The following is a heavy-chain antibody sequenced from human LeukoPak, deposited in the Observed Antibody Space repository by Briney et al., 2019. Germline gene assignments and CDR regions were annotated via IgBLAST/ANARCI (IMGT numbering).Heavy chain of an antibody. CDR3: ASTWEDGMDV. V-gene: IGHV3-30-3*01. CDR2: ISYDGSNK. CDR1: GFTFSSYA. Sequence: GGSLRLSCAASGFTFSSYAMHWVRQAPGKGLEWVAVISYDGSNKYYADSVKGRFTISRDNSKNTLYLQMNSLRAEDTAVCYCASTWEDGMDVWGRGTTVTVSS. D-gene: IGHD1-26*01. J-gene: IGHJ6*02.